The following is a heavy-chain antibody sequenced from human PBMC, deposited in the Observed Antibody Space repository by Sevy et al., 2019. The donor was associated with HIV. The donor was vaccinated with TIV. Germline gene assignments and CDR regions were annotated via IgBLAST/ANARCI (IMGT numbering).Heavy chain of an antibody. CDR3: ASELVRYGRFDP. CDR2: ISSSSSYI. Sequence: GGCLRLSCAASGFTFSSYSMNWVRQAPGKGLEWVSSISSSSSYIYYADSGKGRFTISRDNAKNSLYLQMNSLRAEDTAVYYCASELVRYGRFDPWGQGTLVTVSS. J-gene: IGHJ5*02. D-gene: IGHD3-10*01. V-gene: IGHV3-21*01. CDR1: GFTFSSYS.